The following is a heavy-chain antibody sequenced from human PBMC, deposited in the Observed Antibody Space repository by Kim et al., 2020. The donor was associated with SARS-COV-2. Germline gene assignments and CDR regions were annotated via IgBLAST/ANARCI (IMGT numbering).Heavy chain of an antibody. Sequence: LKSRVTISVDTSKNQFSLRVSAVTAADTAVYYCARGVIAAAGFRRGNWFDPWGQGTLVTVSS. CDR3: ARGVIAAAGFRRGNWFDP. J-gene: IGHJ5*02. V-gene: IGHV4-59*09. D-gene: IGHD6-13*01.